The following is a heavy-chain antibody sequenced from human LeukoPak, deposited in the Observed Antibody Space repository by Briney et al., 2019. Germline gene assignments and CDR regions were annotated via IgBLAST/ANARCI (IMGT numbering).Heavy chain of an antibody. CDR3: ARRLTTGTNDY. V-gene: IGHV4-59*08. D-gene: IGHD1-7*01. CDR1: GDSISSYY. Sequence: SETLSLTCTVSGDSISSYYWSWIRQPPGKGLEWIGYIYYTGTTNCNPSLKSRLTISVDTSKSQFSLRLSSVTAADTAVYYCARRLTTGTNDYWGQGTLVTVSS. CDR2: IYYTGTT. J-gene: IGHJ4*02.